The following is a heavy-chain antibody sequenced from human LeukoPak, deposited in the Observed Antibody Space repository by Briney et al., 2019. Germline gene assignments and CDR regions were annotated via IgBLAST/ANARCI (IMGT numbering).Heavy chain of an antibody. J-gene: IGHJ4*02. V-gene: IGHV4-4*02. CDR1: GGSISSSNW. CDR2: IYHSGST. Sequence: PSGTLSLTCAVSGGSISSSNWWSWVRQPPGKGLEWIGEIYHSGSTNYNPSLKSRVTISVDKSKNQFSLKLSSVTAADTAVYYCARAVFDSSGLFDYWGQGTLVTVSS. CDR3: ARAVFDSSGLFDY. D-gene: IGHD3-22*01.